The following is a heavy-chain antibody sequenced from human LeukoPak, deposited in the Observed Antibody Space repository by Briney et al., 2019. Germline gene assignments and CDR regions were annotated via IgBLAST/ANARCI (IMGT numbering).Heavy chain of an antibody. D-gene: IGHD5-18*01. CDR1: GLPFSAYY. J-gene: IGHJ4*02. Sequence: GGSLRLSCAASGLPFSAYYMHWVRQAPGKGLEYVSAISDNGGSTFYADSVKGRFTISRDNSRNTLYLQMGSLRADDMGVYYCARGNNYAYDYWGQGTLVTVSS. V-gene: IGHV3-64*02. CDR2: ISDNGGST. CDR3: ARGNNYAYDY.